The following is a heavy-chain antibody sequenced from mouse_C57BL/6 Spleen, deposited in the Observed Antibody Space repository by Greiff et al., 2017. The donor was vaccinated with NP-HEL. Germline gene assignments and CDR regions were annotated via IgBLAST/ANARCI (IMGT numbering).Heavy chain of an antibody. J-gene: IGHJ4*01. Sequence: EVKLQQSGAELVRPGASVKLSCTASGFNIKDDYMHWVKQRPEQGLEWIGWIDPENGDTEYASKFQGKATITADTSSNTAYLQLSSLTSEDTAVYYCTTHYYGSSYYAMDYWGQGTSVTVSS. CDR2: IDPENGDT. CDR1: GFNIKDDY. CDR3: TTHYYGSSYYAMDY. D-gene: IGHD1-1*01. V-gene: IGHV14-4*01.